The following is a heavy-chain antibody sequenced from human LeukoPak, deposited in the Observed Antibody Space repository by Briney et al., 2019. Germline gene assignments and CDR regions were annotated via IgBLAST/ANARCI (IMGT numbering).Heavy chain of an antibody. V-gene: IGHV4-59*01. CDR1: GGSISSYY. CDR3: ARDHDL. D-gene: IGHD3-16*01. J-gene: IGHJ4*02. CDR2: IYYSGST. Sequence: SETLSLTCTVSGGSISSYYWSWIRQPPGKGLEWIGYIYYSGSTNYNPSLKSRVTISVDTSKNQFSLKLSSVTAADTAVYYCARDHDLWGQGTLVTVSS.